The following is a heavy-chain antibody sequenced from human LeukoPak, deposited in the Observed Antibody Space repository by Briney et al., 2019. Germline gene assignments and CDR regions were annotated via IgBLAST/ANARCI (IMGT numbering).Heavy chain of an antibody. D-gene: IGHD6-19*01. Sequence: GGPLRLSCAASGFTFSSYWMHWVRQGPGKGLVWVSRIYSDGSRTTYADSVKGRFTISGDNAKNTLYLQMNSLRAEDTAVYYCARDSSGWYYFDYWGQGTLVTVSS. CDR1: GFTFSSYW. CDR3: ARDSSGWYYFDY. J-gene: IGHJ4*02. V-gene: IGHV3-74*01. CDR2: IYSDGSRT.